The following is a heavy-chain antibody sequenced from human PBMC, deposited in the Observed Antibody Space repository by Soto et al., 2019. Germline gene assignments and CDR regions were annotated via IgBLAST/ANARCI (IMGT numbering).Heavy chain of an antibody. V-gene: IGHV3-11*01. Sequence: GGSLRLCCAASGFAFSDFYMSWTRQAPGKGLEWISYISGGGTTVFYADSVKGRFTISRDNAQKSLYLQMDSLTSEDTAIYYCARDREPSVYHGMAVWGQGTTVTVSS. CDR2: ISGGGTTV. J-gene: IGHJ6*02. CDR3: ARDREPSVYHGMAV. CDR1: GFAFSDFY.